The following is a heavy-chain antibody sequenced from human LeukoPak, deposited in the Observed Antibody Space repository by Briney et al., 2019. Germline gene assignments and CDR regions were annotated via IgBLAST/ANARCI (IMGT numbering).Heavy chain of an antibody. CDR2: ISAYNGNT. Sequence: RASVKVSCKASGYTFTNYGISWVRQAPGQGLEWMGWISAYNGNTNYAQKLQGRVTMTTDTSTSTAYMELRSLRFDDTAVYYCAREGEYYDQPAAVDYWGQGTLVTVSS. V-gene: IGHV1-18*01. CDR3: AREGEYYDQPAAVDY. CDR1: GYTFTNYG. D-gene: IGHD3-22*01. J-gene: IGHJ4*02.